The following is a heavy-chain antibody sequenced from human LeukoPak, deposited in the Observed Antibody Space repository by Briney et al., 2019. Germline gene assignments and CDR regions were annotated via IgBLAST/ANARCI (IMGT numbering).Heavy chain of an antibody. V-gene: IGHV3-48*03. Sequence: GGSLRLSCVVSGFTLSSYEMNWVRQAPGKGLEWDSYISSIGSTIYYADSVKGRFTISRDNAKNSLYLQMNSLRAEDTAVCYCARDEAPPDYYDSSGYYPFDYWGQGTLVTVSS. CDR2: ISSIGSTI. D-gene: IGHD3-22*01. J-gene: IGHJ4*02. CDR1: GFTLSSYE. CDR3: ARDEAPPDYYDSSGYYPFDY.